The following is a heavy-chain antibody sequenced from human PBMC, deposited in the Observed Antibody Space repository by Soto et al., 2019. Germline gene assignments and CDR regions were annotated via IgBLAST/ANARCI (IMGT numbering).Heavy chain of an antibody. D-gene: IGHD3-3*01. V-gene: IGHV3-30*18. J-gene: IGHJ6*02. Sequence: GGSLRLSCAASGFTFSSYGMHWVRQAPGKGLEWVAVISYDGSNKYYADSVKGRFTISRDDSKNTLYLQMNSLRAEDTAVYYCAKDGSDFWSGSYGMDVWGQGTTVTVSS. CDR3: AKDGSDFWSGSYGMDV. CDR2: ISYDGSNK. CDR1: GFTFSSYG.